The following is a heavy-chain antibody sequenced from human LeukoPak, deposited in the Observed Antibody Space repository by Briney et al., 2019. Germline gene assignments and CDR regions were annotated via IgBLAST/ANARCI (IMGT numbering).Heavy chain of an antibody. D-gene: IGHD3-10*01. CDR3: ASSPMVRGVILW. Sequence: ASVKVSCKASGYTFTSYYMHWVRQAPGQGLEWMGIINPSGGSTSYAQKFQGRVTMTRDTSTSTVYMELRSLRSDDTAVYYCASSPMVRGVILWWGQGTLVTVSS. CDR2: INPSGGST. J-gene: IGHJ4*02. V-gene: IGHV1-46*01. CDR1: GYTFTSYY.